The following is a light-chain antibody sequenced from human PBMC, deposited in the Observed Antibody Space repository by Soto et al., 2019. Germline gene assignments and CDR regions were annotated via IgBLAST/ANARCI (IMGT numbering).Light chain of an antibody. CDR3: SSYTSSSTRV. CDR2: EVS. J-gene: IGLJ1*01. Sequence: QSALTQPASVSGSPGQSITISCTGTSSDVGGYNYVSWYQHHPGKAPKLMIYEVSNRPSGVSNRFSGSKSGNTASLTISGLQAEDEAEYYCSSYTSSSTRVFGIGTKVTVL. CDR1: SSDVGGYNY. V-gene: IGLV2-14*01.